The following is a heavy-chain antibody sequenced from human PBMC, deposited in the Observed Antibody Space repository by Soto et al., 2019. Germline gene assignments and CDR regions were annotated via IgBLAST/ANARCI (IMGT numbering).Heavy chain of an antibody. Sequence: SETLSLTCAVSVYSISSGDYWGWIRRPPGKGLDWVGSIYHSGSTYYNPSLKSRVTISVETSKNQFSLKLSSVTAADTAVYYCARDRVTTSGFAYWGQGTLVTVSS. CDR2: IYHSGST. CDR1: VYSISSGDY. D-gene: IGHD1-26*01. CDR3: ARDRVTTSGFAY. V-gene: IGHV4-38-2*02. J-gene: IGHJ4*02.